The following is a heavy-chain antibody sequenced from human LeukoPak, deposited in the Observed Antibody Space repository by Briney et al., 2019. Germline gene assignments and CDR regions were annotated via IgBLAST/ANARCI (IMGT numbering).Heavy chain of an antibody. CDR3: ARDTLGYFDY. Sequence: HPGGSLRLSCAASGFTFSSYGMHWVRQAPGKGLECVAVIWYDGSNKYYADSVKGRFTISRDNSKNTLYLQMNSLRAEDTAVYYCARDTLGYFDYWGQGTLVTVSS. CDR2: IWYDGSNK. V-gene: IGHV3-33*01. CDR1: GFTFSSYG. J-gene: IGHJ4*02.